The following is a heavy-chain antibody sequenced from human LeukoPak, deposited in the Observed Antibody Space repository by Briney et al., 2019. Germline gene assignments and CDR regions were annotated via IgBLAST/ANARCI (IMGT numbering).Heavy chain of an antibody. CDR2: ISASGGVT. CDR3: AKGNYGEKIEY. Sequence: PGGSLRLSCAASGFTFIRHGMTWVRQAPGKGLAWVSSISASGGVTYYADSVKGRFTISRDNSKNTLYLQMNSLRAEDTAVYYCAKGNYGEKIEYGGQGTLVTVSS. V-gene: IGHV3-23*01. D-gene: IGHD4-17*01. CDR1: GFTFIRHG. J-gene: IGHJ4*02.